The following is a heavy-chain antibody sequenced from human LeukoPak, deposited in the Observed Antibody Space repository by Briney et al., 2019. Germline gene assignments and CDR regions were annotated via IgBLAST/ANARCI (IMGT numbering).Heavy chain of an antibody. J-gene: IGHJ4*02. CDR2: INPSGGST. CDR1: GYTFTSYY. CDR3: ARDFTYYSGSGSWPSDY. D-gene: IGHD3-10*01. V-gene: IGHV1-46*01. Sequence: GASVKVSCKASGYTFTSYYMHWVRQAPGQGLEWMGIINPSGGSTSYAQKFQGRVTMTRDTSTSTVYMELSSLRSEDTAVYYCARDFTYYSGSGSWPSDYWGQGTLVTVSS.